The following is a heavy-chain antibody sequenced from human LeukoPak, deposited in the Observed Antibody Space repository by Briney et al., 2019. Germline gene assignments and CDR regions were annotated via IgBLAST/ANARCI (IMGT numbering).Heavy chain of an antibody. CDR1: GGSISSYY. Sequence: SETLSLTCTVSGGSISSYYWSWIRQPAGKGLEWIGRIYTSGSTNYNPSLKSRVTMSVDTSKNQFSLKLSSVTAADTAVYYCARFSGSYSEGYYFDYWGQGTLVTVSS. D-gene: IGHD1-26*01. CDR2: IYTSGST. J-gene: IGHJ4*02. V-gene: IGHV4-4*07. CDR3: ARFSGSYSEGYYFDY.